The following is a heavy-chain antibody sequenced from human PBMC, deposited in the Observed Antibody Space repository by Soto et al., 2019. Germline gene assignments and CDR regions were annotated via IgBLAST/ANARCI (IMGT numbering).Heavy chain of an antibody. V-gene: IGHV3-23*01. CDR2: ITGGGLTT. Sequence: HPGGSLRLSCTASGFPFSSYAINWVRQPPGKGLEWASGITGGGLTTYYADSVKGRFTISRDNSKNTLYLQMNSLRAEDTAVYYCAKAVDTAMVENDAFDIWVQGTMVTVSS. D-gene: IGHD5-18*01. J-gene: IGHJ3*02. CDR3: AKAVDTAMVENDAFDI. CDR1: GFPFSSYA.